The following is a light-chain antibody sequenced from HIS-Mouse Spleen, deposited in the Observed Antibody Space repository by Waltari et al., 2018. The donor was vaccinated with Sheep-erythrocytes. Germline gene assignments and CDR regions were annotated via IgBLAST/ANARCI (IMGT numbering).Light chain of an antibody. Sequence: QSALTQPPSASGSPGQSVPIPCPGTSSDVGGSHYVSWYQQHPGKAPKLMIYEVSKRPSGVPDRFSGSKSGNTASLTVSGLQAEDEADYYCSSYAGSNNWVFGGGTKLTVL. J-gene: IGLJ3*02. CDR2: EVS. CDR3: SSYAGSNNWV. V-gene: IGLV2-8*01. CDR1: SSDVGGSHY.